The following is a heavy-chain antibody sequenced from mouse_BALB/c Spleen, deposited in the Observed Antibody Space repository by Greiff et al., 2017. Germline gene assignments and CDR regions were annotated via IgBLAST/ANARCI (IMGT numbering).Heavy chain of an antibody. CDR3: TREEVRRVAWFAY. CDR1: GFTFSSYT. V-gene: IGHV5-6-4*01. Sequence: EVQGVESGGGLVKPGGSLKLSCAASGFTFSSYTMSWVRQTPEKRLEWVATISSGGSYTYYPDSVKGRFTISRDNAKNTLYLQMSSLKSEDTAMYYCTREEVRRVAWFAYWGQGTLVTVSA. J-gene: IGHJ3*01. D-gene: IGHD2-14*01. CDR2: ISSGGSYT.